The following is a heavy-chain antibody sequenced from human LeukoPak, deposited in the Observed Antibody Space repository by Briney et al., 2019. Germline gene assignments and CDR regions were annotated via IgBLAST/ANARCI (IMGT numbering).Heavy chain of an antibody. J-gene: IGHJ4*02. V-gene: IGHV4-59*08. D-gene: IGHD7-27*01. CDR3: ARRASGVLYFDY. Sequence: SETLSLTCTVSGGSISSYYWSWIRQPPGKGLVWIGYIHYSGNTNYNPSLKSRVTISVDTSKNQFSLKVNSVTAADTAVYYCARRASGVLYFDYWGQGTLVTVSS. CDR1: GGSISSYY. CDR2: IHYSGNT.